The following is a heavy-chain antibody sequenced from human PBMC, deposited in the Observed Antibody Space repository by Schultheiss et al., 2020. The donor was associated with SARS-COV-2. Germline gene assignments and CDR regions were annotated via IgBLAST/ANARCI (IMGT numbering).Heavy chain of an antibody. V-gene: IGHV3-30*07. J-gene: IGHJ3*02. Sequence: GGSLRLSCAASGFTFSSYAMHWVRQAPGKGLEWVAVISYDGSNKYYADSVKGRFTISRDNAKNTLYLQMNSLRAEDMAVYFCARASYTSSWSGGFDIWGQGTMVTVSS. CDR2: ISYDGSNK. D-gene: IGHD6-13*01. CDR1: GFTFSSYA. CDR3: ARASYTSSWSGGFDI.